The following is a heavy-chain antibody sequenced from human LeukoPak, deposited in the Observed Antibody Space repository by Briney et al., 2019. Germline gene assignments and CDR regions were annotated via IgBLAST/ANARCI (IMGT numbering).Heavy chain of an antibody. J-gene: IGHJ6*04. Sequence: GRSLRLSCAASGFTFSSYGMHWVRQAPGKGLEWVAVISYDGSNKYYADSVKGRFTISRDNSKNTLYLQMNSLRAEDTAVYYRARVPLPNPYGMDVWGKGTTVTVSS. V-gene: IGHV3-30*03. CDR2: ISYDGSNK. CDR1: GFTFSSYG. D-gene: IGHD2-15*01. CDR3: ARVPLPNPYGMDV.